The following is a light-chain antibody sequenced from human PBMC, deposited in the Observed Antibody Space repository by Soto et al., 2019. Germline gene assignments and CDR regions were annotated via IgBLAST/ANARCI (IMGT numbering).Light chain of an antibody. CDR3: SSYTSTSTVI. J-gene: IGLJ2*01. CDR2: EVS. Sequence: QPVLTQPPSASGTPGQRVTISCSGSSSNIGRNYVYWYQQHPGKAPKLMIYEVSNRPSGVSNRFSGSKSGNTASLTISGLQAEDGADYYCSSYTSTSTVIFGGGTKLTVL. V-gene: IGLV2-14*01. CDR1: SSNIGRNY.